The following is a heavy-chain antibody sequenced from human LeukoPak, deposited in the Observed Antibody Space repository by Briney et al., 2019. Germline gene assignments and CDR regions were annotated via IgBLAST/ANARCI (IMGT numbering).Heavy chain of an antibody. D-gene: IGHD3-22*01. Sequence: SVKVSCKASGGTFSSYAISWVRQAPGQGLEWMGGIIPIFGTANYAQKFQGRVTITADESTSTAYMELSSLRSEDTAVYYCARGPSYYYDSSGYYYPFDYWGQGTLVTVSS. CDR1: GGTFSSYA. CDR2: IIPIFGTA. J-gene: IGHJ4*02. CDR3: ARGPSYYYDSSGYYYPFDY. V-gene: IGHV1-69*13.